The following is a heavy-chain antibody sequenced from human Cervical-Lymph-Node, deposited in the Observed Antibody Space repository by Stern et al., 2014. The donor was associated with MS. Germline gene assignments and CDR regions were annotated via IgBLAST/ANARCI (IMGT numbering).Heavy chain of an antibody. CDR3: ARLDTSGYFYYDMDV. CDR2: IALIFETT. J-gene: IGHJ6*02. CDR1: GGTFSTYV. Sequence: QVQLVQSGAEVKKPGSSVKVSCKASGGTFSTYVINWVRQAPGQGLEWMGGIALIFETTNCAQKFQGRVTITADESTSTVYMELSSLRSEDTAVYYCARLDTSGYFYYDMDVWGQGTTVTVSS. V-gene: IGHV1-69*01. D-gene: IGHD3-22*01.